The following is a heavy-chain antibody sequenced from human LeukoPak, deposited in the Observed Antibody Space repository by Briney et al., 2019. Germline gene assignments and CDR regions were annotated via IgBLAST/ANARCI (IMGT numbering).Heavy chain of an antibody. CDR3: AREVWGPEY. CDR2: ISYDGSNK. J-gene: IGHJ4*02. CDR1: GFTFSSYG. Sequence: GGSLRLSCAASGFTFSSYGMHWVRQAPGKGLEWVAVISYDGSNKYYADSVKGRFTISRDNSKNTLYLQMNSLRAEDTAVYYCAREVWGPEYWGQGTLVTVSS. V-gene: IGHV3-30*03. D-gene: IGHD1-14*01.